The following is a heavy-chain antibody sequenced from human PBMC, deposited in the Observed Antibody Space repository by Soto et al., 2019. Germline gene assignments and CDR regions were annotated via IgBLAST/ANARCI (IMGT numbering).Heavy chain of an antibody. D-gene: IGHD3-22*01. CDR3: ARELWDSSGYSYYYQYGMDV. CDR2: ISYDGSNK. CDR1: VFTFSSYA. V-gene: IGHV3-30-3*01. J-gene: IGHJ6*02. Sequence: QVYLVESGGGVVQPGRSLRLSCAASVFTFSSYAMHWVRQAPDKGLEWVAVISYDGSNKYHADSVKGRFTISRDNSKNTLYLQMNSLRAEDTAVYYCARELWDSSGYSYYYQYGMDVWGQGTTVTVSS.